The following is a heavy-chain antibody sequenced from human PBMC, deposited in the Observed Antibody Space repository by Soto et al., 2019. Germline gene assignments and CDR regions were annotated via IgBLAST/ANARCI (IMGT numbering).Heavy chain of an antibody. CDR2: IYPGDSDT. V-gene: IGHV5-51*01. CDR1: GYSFTSYW. CDR3: ATSRQDILTGYYTAILDY. J-gene: IGHJ4*02. Sequence: GASLKISCKGSGYSFTSYWIGWVRQMPGKGLEWMGIIYPGDSDTRYSPSFQGQVTISADKSISTAYLQWSSLKASDTAMYYCATSRQDILTGYYTAILDYWGQGILVTV. D-gene: IGHD3-9*01.